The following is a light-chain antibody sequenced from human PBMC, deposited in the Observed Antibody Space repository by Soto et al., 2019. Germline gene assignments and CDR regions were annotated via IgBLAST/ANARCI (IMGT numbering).Light chain of an antibody. CDR2: DAS. J-gene: IGKJ3*01. Sequence: EIVLTQSPATLSLSPGERATLSCRASQSVSSYLAWYQQKPGQAPRLLIYDASNRATGIPARFSGSGSGTDFTLTISSLEPEDFAVYYCQQRSNWPLTFGPGTSGYQ. V-gene: IGKV3-11*01. CDR3: QQRSNWPLT. CDR1: QSVSSY.